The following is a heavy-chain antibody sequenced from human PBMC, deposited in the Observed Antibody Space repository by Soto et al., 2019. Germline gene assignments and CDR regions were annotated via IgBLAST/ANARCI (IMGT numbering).Heavy chain of an antibody. CDR1: GFTFSSYA. V-gene: IGHV3-23*01. CDR3: AYSSTPFDY. J-gene: IGHJ4*02. CDR2: ISGSGGST. Sequence: EVQLLESGGGLVQPGGSLRLSCAASGFTFSSYAMSWVRQAPGKGLEWVSAISGSGGSTNYADPVKGRFTISRDNPKNTLYLQMNSLRAEDTAVYYCAYSSTPFDYWGQGTLVPVSS. D-gene: IGHD6-13*01.